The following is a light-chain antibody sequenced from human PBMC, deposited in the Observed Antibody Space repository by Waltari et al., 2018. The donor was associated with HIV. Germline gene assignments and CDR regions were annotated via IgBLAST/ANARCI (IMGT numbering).Light chain of an antibody. CDR3: QVWDRSSDHWV. J-gene: IGLJ3*02. CDR2: DGS. V-gene: IGLV3-21*04. Sequence: SYVLTQPPSVSVAPGETARITCGGTKIGGKSVHGYQQKPGQAPVLLIFDGSDRPPGIPGRFSGSNSGNTATLTISRVEAGDEADYYCQVWDRSSDHWVFGGGTKLPVL. CDR1: KIGGKS.